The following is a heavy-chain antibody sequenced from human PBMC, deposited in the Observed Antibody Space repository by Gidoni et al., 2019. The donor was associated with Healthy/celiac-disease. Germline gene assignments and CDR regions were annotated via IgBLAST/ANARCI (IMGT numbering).Heavy chain of an antibody. J-gene: IGHJ4*02. CDR3: AKDAGSSNGGDYVRGGCFDY. D-gene: IGHD4-17*01. V-gene: IGHV3-23*04. CDR1: GFTFSSYA. CDR2: ISGSCGST. Sequence: EVQLVESGGGLVQPGGSLRLSCAASGFTFSSYATSWVRQAPGKGLVGVSGISGSCGSTYYADSVKGRFTISRDNSKNTLYLQMNSLRAEDTAVYYCAKDAGSSNGGDYVRGGCFDYWGQGTLVTVSS.